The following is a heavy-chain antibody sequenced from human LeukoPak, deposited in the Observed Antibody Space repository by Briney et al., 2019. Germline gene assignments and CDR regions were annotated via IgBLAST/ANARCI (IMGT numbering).Heavy chain of an antibody. CDR2: IRGSSSTI. V-gene: IGHV3-48*02. Sequence: GGSLRLSCAASGFTFSSYSMNWVRQAPGKGLEWVSYIRGSSSTIYYADSVKGRFTISRDNAKNSLYLQINSLRDEDTAVYYCARDPTPDYWGQGTLVTVSS. J-gene: IGHJ4*02. CDR1: GFTFSSYS. CDR3: ARDPTPDY.